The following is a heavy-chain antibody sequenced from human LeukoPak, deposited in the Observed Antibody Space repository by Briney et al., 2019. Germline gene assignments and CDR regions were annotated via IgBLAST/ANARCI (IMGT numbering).Heavy chain of an antibody. CDR3: ARDNYGDYGAPLWYFDL. CDR1: GFTFSSYG. Sequence: PGGSLTLSCAASGFTFSSYGMSWVRQAPGKGLGWVAVIYSGGSTYYADSVKGRFTISRDNSKNTLYLQMNSLRAEDTAVYYCARDNYGDYGAPLWYFDLWGRGTLVTVSS. J-gene: IGHJ2*01. CDR2: IYSGGST. V-gene: IGHV3-53*01. D-gene: IGHD4-17*01.